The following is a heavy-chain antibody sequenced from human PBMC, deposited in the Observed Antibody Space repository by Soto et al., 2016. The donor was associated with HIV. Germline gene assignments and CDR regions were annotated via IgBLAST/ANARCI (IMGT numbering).Heavy chain of an antibody. CDR2: INPNSGDT. J-gene: IGHJ4*02. CDR3: ARIAVAGNYFDY. D-gene: IGHD6-19*01. CDR1: GYTFTGYY. V-gene: IGHV1-2*02. Sequence: QVQLVQSGAEVKKPGASVKVSCKASGYTFTGYYMHWVRQAPGQGLEWMGWINPNSGDTNYAQKFQGRVTMTRDTSISTAYMELSRLRSDDTAVYYCARIAVAGNYFDYWGQGNPGHRLL.